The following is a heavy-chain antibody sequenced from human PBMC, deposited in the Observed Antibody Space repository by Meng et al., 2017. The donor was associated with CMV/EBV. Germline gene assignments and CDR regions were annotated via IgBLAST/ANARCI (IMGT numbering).Heavy chain of an antibody. CDR1: GYTFTGYY. J-gene: IGHJ4*02. Sequence: EPLVQSGAEVKKLGASGTVSCKASGYTFTGYYMHWARQAPGQGREWMGWINPNSGGTNYAQKFQSRVTMTRDTSISTAYMELSRLRSDDTAVYYCARDDGSLDYWGQGTLVTVSS. D-gene: IGHD2-15*01. CDR2: INPNSGGT. CDR3: ARDDGSLDY. V-gene: IGHV1-2*02.